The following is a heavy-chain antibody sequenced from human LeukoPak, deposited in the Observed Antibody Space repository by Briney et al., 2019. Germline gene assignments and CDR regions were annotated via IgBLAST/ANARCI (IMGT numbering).Heavy chain of an antibody. CDR1: GGSISSGSYY. Sequence: SSETLSLTCTVSGGSISSGSYYWGWIRQPPGKGLEWIGSIYYSGSTYYNPSLKSRVTISVDTSKNQFSLKLSSVTAADTAVYYCARIVVPAAKGFDYWGQGTLVTVSS. CDR3: ARIVVPAAKGFDY. J-gene: IGHJ4*02. D-gene: IGHD2-2*01. CDR2: IYYSGST. V-gene: IGHV4-39*01.